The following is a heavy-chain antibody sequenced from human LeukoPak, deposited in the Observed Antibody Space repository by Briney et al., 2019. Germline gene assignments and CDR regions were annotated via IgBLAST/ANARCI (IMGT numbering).Heavy chain of an antibody. J-gene: IGHJ5*02. V-gene: IGHV4-34*01. CDR3: ARGWIGWELLSNRFDP. Sequence: SETLSLTCAVYGGSFSGYYWSWIRQPPGKGLEWIGEINHSGSTNYNPSLKSRVTISVDTSKNQFSLTLSSVTAADTAVYYCARGWIGWELLSNRFDPWGQGTLVTVSS. CDR2: INHSGST. CDR1: GGSFSGYY. D-gene: IGHD1-26*01.